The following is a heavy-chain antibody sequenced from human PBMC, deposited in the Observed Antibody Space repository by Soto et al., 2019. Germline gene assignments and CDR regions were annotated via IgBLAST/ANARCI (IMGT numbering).Heavy chain of an antibody. CDR3: VSESTVTDAFDI. J-gene: IGHJ3*02. CDR1: GGSISSYY. V-gene: IGHV4-59*01. D-gene: IGHD4-17*01. CDR2: IYYTGST. Sequence: SETLSLTCTVSGGSISSYYWSWVRQPPGKGLEWIGYIYYTGSTYYNPSLKSRVTISVDTSKNQFSLKLSSVTAADTAVYYCVSESTVTDAFDIWGQGTMVTVSS.